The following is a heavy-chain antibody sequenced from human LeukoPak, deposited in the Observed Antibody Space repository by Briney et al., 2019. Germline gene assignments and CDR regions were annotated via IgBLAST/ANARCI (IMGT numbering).Heavy chain of an antibody. CDR1: GGSLSSGDYY. CDR2: IYTSGST. CDR3: ARGAWELLSGAFDI. V-gene: IGHV4-61*02. J-gene: IGHJ3*02. Sequence: SQTLSLTCTVSGGSLSSGDYYWSWIRQPAGKGLEWIGRIYTSGSTNYNPSLKSRITISVDTSKNQFSLKLSSVTAADTAVYYCARGAWELLSGAFDIWGQGTMVTVSS. D-gene: IGHD1-26*01.